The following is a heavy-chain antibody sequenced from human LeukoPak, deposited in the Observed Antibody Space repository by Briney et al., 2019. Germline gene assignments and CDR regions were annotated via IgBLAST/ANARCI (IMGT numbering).Heavy chain of an antibody. CDR3: ARHRAYSSSSPFDY. CDR1: GGSISSLY. CDR2: IYYTGSP. D-gene: IGHD6-6*01. V-gene: IGHV4-59*08. Sequence: SETLSLTCSVSGGSISSLYWSWIRQPPGKGLEWIGYIYYTGSPNYNPSLKRRVTMFVDMSKNQYSLRLSSVTAADTAVYYCARHRAYSSSSPFDYWGQGTLVTVSS. J-gene: IGHJ4*02.